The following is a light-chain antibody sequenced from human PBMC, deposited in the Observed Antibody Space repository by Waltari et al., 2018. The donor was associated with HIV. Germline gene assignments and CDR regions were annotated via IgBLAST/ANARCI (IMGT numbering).Light chain of an antibody. CDR2: GAS. Sequence: EIVMTPSPATLSVSPGDRATLSCRASQSVSSNLAWYQQRPGQAPRLLIFGASTRATGIPARFSGSGSGTEFSLTISSLQSEDFAVYYCQQYNSWPPAWTFGQGTNVEIK. CDR3: QQYNSWPPAWT. CDR1: QSVSSN. J-gene: IGKJ1*01. V-gene: IGKV3-15*01.